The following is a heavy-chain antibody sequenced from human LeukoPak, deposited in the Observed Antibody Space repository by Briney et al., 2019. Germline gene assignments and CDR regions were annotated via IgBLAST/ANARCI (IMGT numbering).Heavy chain of an antibody. D-gene: IGHD1-14*01. Sequence: GRSLRLSCAASGFTFDDYTMHWVRQAPGKGLEWVSGISWNSGSIGYADSVKGRFTISRDNAKNSLYLQMNSLRAEDTALYYCAKDGRNFFDYWGQGTLVTVSS. CDR3: AKDGRNFFDY. CDR2: ISWNSGSI. J-gene: IGHJ4*02. CDR1: GFTFDDYT. V-gene: IGHV3-9*01.